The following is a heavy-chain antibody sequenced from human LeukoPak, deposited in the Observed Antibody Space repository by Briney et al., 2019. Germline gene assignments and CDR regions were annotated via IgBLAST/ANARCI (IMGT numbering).Heavy chain of an antibody. CDR1: GYTFTGYY. CDR2: INPNSGGT. Sequence: ASVKVSCKASGYTFTGYYMHWVRQAPGQGLEWMGWINPNSGGTNYAQKFQGRVTMTRDTSISTAYMELSRLRSDDTAVYYCARVYHPITMIVVVIFDYWGQGTLVTVFS. J-gene: IGHJ4*02. V-gene: IGHV1-2*02. CDR3: ARVYHPITMIVVVIFDY. D-gene: IGHD3-22*01.